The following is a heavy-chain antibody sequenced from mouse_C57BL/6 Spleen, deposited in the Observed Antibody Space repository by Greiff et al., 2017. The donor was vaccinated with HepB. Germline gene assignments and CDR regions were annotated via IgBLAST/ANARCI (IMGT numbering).Heavy chain of an antibody. CDR3: ARELTGGDFDY. CDR1: GYTFTDYY. CDR2: INPNNGGT. J-gene: IGHJ2*01. Sequence: EVKLQQSGPELVKPGASVKISCKASGYTFTDYYMNWVKQSHGKSLEWIGDINPNNGGTSYNQKFKGKATLTVDKSSSTAYMELRSLTSEDSAVYYCARELTGGDFDYWGQGTTLTVSS. D-gene: IGHD4-1*01. V-gene: IGHV1-26*01.